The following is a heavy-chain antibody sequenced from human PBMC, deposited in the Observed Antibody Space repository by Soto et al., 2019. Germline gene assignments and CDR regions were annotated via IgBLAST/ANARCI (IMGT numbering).Heavy chain of an antibody. Sequence: QVQLVQSGAEVKKPGSSVKVSCKASGGTFSSYAISWVRQAPGQGLEWMGGIIPIFGTANYAQKVQGRVTITADESTNNANKALSRQRNGDRGVDSCAREGYMGSRPPYGMDVWGQGTTVTVSS. CDR3: AREGYMGSRPPYGMDV. D-gene: IGHD1-1*01. CDR1: GGTFSSYA. CDR2: IIPIFGTA. J-gene: IGHJ6*02. V-gene: IGHV1-69*01.